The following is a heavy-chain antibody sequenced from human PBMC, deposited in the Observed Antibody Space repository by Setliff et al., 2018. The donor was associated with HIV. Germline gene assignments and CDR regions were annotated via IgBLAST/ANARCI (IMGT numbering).Heavy chain of an antibody. CDR3: ARGFFSGTYHYFDF. D-gene: IGHD1-26*01. CDR2: INPNTGKT. Sequence: GASVKVSCKPSGYNFKEHYIHWVRQAPGQGLEWMGQINPNTGKTKFTQKFQDRVTVTRDTSINTVYMDLVRLRYDETAIYYCARGFFSGTYHYFDFWGQGSLVTVSS. CDR1: GYNFKEHY. V-gene: IGHV1-2*06. J-gene: IGHJ4*01.